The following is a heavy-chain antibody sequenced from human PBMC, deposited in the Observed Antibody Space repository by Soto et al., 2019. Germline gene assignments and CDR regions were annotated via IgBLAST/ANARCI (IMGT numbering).Heavy chain of an antibody. Sequence: QVQLVQSGAEVKKPGASVKVSCKVSGYTLTELSMPWVRQAPGKGLVWMGGFDPEDGETIYAQKFQGRVTMTEDTSTDTVYMELSSLRSEDTAVYYCATGGYCSGGSCFNPCDYWGQGTLVTVSS. V-gene: IGHV1-24*01. CDR1: GYTLTELS. J-gene: IGHJ4*02. CDR2: FDPEDGET. D-gene: IGHD2-15*01. CDR3: ATGGYCSGGSCFNPCDY.